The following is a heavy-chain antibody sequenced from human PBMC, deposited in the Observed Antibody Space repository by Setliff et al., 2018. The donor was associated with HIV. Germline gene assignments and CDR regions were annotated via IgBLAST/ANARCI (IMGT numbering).Heavy chain of an antibody. V-gene: IGHV1-18*01. CDR3: AKDPSVTVTTI. CDR2: ISTYNGNT. J-gene: IGHJ3*02. Sequence: ASVKVSCKASGYTFTAFGMNWLRQAPGHGPEWMGWISTYNGNTNYAQKFQGRVTMTTDTSTSTVYMELRSLRSDDTAVYYCAKDPSVTVTTIWGQGTMVTVSS. D-gene: IGHD4-17*01. CDR1: GYTFTAFG.